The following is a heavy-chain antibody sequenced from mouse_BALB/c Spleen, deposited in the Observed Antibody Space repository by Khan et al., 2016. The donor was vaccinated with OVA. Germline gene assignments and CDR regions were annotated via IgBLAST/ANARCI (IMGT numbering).Heavy chain of an antibody. D-gene: IGHD1-3*01. Sequence: QVQLKQSGPGLVAPSQTLSITCTVSGFSLTSYGVHCVRQPPAKGLQWLGVIWAGGSTTYNSALLSRLSISTDNSTSQDFFQMNSLLTDDTDVYCYARFEDIWGQGTTLTVSS. CDR2: IWAGGST. CDR3: ARFEDI. V-gene: IGHV2-9*02. J-gene: IGHJ2*01. CDR1: GFSLTSYG.